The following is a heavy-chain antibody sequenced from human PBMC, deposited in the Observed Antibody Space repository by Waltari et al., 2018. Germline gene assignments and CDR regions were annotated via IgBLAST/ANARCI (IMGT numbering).Heavy chain of an antibody. D-gene: IGHD4-17*01. Sequence: QVQLQESGPGLVKPSETLSLTCAVSGYSIRSGYYWGWIRQPPGKGLEWIGSIYHSGSTYYNPSLKSRVTISVDTSKNQFSLKLSSVTAADTAVYYCASTPYGDYVGAFDIWGQGTMVTVSS. V-gene: IGHV4-38-2*01. J-gene: IGHJ3*02. CDR1: GYSIRSGYY. CDR2: IYHSGST. CDR3: ASTPYGDYVGAFDI.